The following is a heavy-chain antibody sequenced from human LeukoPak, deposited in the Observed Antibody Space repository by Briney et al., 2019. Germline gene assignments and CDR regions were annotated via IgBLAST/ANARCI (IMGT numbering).Heavy chain of an antibody. Sequence: GGSLRLSCGVSGFTFSNYSMNWVRQAPGKGLEWVSYISSSGTTIHYADSVKGRFTIARDNAKNSLYLQMNSLRGEDTAVYYCTRDSGYNAFDIWGQGTMVTVSS. J-gene: IGHJ3*02. CDR2: ISSSGTTI. CDR1: GFTFSNYS. D-gene: IGHD5-12*01. CDR3: TRDSGYNAFDI. V-gene: IGHV3-48*01.